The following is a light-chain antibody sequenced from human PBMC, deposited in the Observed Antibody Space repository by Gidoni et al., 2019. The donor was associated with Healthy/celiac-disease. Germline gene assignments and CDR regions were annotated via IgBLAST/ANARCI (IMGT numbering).Light chain of an antibody. J-gene: IGKJ1*01. Sequence: DIQMTQSPSTLSASVGDRVTIPCRASQSISIWLAWYQQKPGKAPKLLIYKASSLESGVPSRFSGSGSGTEFALTISRLQPDDFATYYCQQYNSYSPTFGQGTKVEIK. CDR2: KAS. CDR3: QQYNSYSPT. V-gene: IGKV1-5*03. CDR1: QSISIW.